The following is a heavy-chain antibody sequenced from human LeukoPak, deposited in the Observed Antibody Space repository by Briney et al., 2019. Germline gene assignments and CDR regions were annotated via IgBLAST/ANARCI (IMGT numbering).Heavy chain of an antibody. Sequence: ASVKVSCKASGYTFTGYYMHWVRQAPGQGLEWMGRINPNSGGTNYAQKFQGRVTMTRDTSIRTAYMELSRLRSDDTAVYYCARAVVVPAAIPFDYWGQGTLVTVSS. D-gene: IGHD2-2*01. CDR3: ARAVVVPAAIPFDY. CDR1: GYTFTGYY. V-gene: IGHV1-2*06. J-gene: IGHJ4*02. CDR2: INPNSGGT.